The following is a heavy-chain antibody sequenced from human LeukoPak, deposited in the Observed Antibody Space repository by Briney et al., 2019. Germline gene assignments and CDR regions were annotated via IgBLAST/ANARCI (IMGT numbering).Heavy chain of an antibody. Sequence: GGSLRLSCAASGFTVSYNYMSWVRQAPGKGLEWVSVIYSGATTYYADSVNGRFAISRDNSKNTLYLQMNSLRAEDTAVYYCAKSYSSGWHVFDSWGQGTLVTVSS. CDR3: AKSYSSGWHVFDS. J-gene: IGHJ4*02. CDR1: GFTVSYNY. V-gene: IGHV3-66*01. CDR2: IYSGATT. D-gene: IGHD3-22*01.